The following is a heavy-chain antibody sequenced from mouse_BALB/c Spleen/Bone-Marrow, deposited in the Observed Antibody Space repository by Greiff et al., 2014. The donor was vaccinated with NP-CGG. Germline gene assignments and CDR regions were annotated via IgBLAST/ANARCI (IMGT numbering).Heavy chain of an antibody. Sequence: VQLQESGAELAKPGASVKMSCKASGYYLTSYWMHWVKQRPGQGLEWIGYINPSSGYTESNQKFKDKATLTADKSSSTAYMQLTSLTSEDSAVYYCARGYYVMDYWGQGTSVTVSS. V-gene: IGHV1-7*01. CDR2: INPSSGYT. CDR1: GYYLTSYW. J-gene: IGHJ4*01. CDR3: ARGYYVMDY.